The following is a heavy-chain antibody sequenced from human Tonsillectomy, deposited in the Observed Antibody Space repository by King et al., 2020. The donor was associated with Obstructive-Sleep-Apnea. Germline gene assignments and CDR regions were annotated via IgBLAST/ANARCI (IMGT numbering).Heavy chain of an antibody. Sequence: DVPLVESGGGLVQPGRSLRLSCAASGFTFDDYAMHWVRQAPGKGLEWVSGISWNSGSIGYADSVKGRFTISRDNAKNSLYLQMNSLRAEDTALYYCARGSGWYESGFDYWGQGTLVTVSS. V-gene: IGHV3-9*01. CDR2: ISWNSGSI. J-gene: IGHJ4*02. CDR1: GFTFDDYA. D-gene: IGHD6-19*01. CDR3: ARGSGWYESGFDY.